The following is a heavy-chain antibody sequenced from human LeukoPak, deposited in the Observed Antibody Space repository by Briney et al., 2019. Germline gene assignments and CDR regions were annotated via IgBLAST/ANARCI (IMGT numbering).Heavy chain of an antibody. CDR2: ISAYNGNT. J-gene: IGHJ6*02. Sequence: GASVKVSCKASGYTFTSYGISWVRQAPGQGLEWMGLISAYNGNTNYAQKLQGRVTMTTDTSTSTAYMELRSLRSDDTAVYYCASGRVVVPAAMEGDYYYYGMDVWGQGTTVTVSS. D-gene: IGHD2-2*01. V-gene: IGHV1-18*01. CDR1: GYTFTSYG. CDR3: ASGRVVVPAAMEGDYYYYGMDV.